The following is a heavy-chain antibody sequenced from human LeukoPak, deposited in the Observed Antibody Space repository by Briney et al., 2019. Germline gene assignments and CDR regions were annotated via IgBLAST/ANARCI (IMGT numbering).Heavy chain of an antibody. CDR1: GFTFSNSA. Sequence: GGSLRLSCAASGFTFSNSAMTWLRQAPGKGLEWVSVISGPGDTTYYGDSVKGRLIVSRDNSKNILYLQMNNMRVDDTAVYFCARGALTAVAVRGQGTLVTVSS. CDR3: ARGALTAVAV. D-gene: IGHD5-18*01. J-gene: IGHJ4*02. CDR2: ISGPGDTT. V-gene: IGHV3-23*01.